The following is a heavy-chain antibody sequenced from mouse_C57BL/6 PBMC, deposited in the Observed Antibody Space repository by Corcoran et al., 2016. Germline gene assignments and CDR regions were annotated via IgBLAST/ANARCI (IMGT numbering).Heavy chain of an antibody. CDR1: GYTFTDYY. CDR2: INPNNGGT. J-gene: IGHJ1*03. V-gene: IGHV1-26*01. D-gene: IGHD1-1*01. CDR3: ARGLTTVVAHWYFDV. Sequence: EVQLQQSGPELVKPGASVKISCKASGYTFTDYYMNWVKQSHGKSLEWIGDINPNNGGTSYNQKFKGKATLTVDKSSSTAYMELRSLTSEDSAVDYCARGLTTVVAHWYFDVWGTGTTVTVSS.